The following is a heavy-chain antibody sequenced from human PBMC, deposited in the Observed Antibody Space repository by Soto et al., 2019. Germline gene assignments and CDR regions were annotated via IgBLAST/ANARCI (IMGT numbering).Heavy chain of an antibody. V-gene: IGHV4-34*01. CDR1: SGSFSGYY. CDR2: ISQSGNT. D-gene: IGHD6-6*01. Sequence: SETLSLTCSIYSGSFSGYYWSWIRQPPGKGLEWIGEISQSGNTNYSPSLKSRGSISIDTSKKQFSLNLASLSAAETAVDYRARAPKVSGSSHKRPDFWGQGTQVTVSS. J-gene: IGHJ4*02. CDR3: ARAPKVSGSSHKRPDF.